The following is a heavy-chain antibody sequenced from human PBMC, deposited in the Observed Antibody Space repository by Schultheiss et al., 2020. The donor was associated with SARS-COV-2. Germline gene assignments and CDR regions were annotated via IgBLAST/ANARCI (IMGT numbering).Heavy chain of an antibody. CDR3: ARRGLMSITVGADY. CDR1: GGSISSGGYY. CDR2: IYYSGST. J-gene: IGHJ4*02. Sequence: SQTLSLTCTVSGGSISSGGYYWSWIRQHPGKGLEWIGYIYYSGSTYYNPSLKSRVTISVDTSKNQFSLKLSSVTAADTAVYYCARRGLMSITVGADYWGQGTLVTVSS. D-gene: IGHD6-6*01. V-gene: IGHV4-31*03.